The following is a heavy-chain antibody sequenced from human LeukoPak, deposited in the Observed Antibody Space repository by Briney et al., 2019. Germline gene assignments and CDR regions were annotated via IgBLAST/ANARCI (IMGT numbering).Heavy chain of an antibody. V-gene: IGHV4-61*05. Sequence: NPSETLSLTCTVSGGSISSSSHYWGWIRQPPGKGLEWIGYIYYSGRTNYNPSLKSRVTISVDTSKNQFSLKLSSVTAADTAVYYCARRRLGELWLDYWGQGTLVTVSS. CDR3: ARRRLGELWLDY. CDR2: IYYSGRT. D-gene: IGHD3-16*01. J-gene: IGHJ4*02. CDR1: GGSISSSSHY.